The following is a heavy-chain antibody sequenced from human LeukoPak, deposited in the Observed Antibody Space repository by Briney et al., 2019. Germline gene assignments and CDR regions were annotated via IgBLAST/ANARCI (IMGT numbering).Heavy chain of an antibody. CDR3: ANRGISSSGSLRLDP. CDR2: LSGSGGST. CDR1: VFTFSSYA. J-gene: IGHJ5*02. Sequence: PGGSLRLSCAASVFTFSSYAVSWVHHAPGKGLEWGSALSGSGGSTYYADSVKGRFTISRDNYKITLYLQMNSLRAEDTAVYYRANRGISSSGSLRLDPWGQGTLVTVSS. D-gene: IGHD6-13*01. V-gene: IGHV3-23*01.